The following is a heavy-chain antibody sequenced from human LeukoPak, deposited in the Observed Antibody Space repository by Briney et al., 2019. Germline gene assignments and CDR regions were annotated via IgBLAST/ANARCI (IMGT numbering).Heavy chain of an antibody. CDR1: GYTFTDYY. V-gene: IGHV1-46*01. J-gene: IGHJ6*03. CDR3: ARDRAKSYSNYDYYYYYMDV. Sequence: EASVKVSCKASGYTFTDYYMHWVRQAPGQGLEWMGLINPSGGSTSYAQKFQGRVTMTRDMSTSTVYMELSSLRSEDTAVYYCARDRAKSYSNYDYYYYYMDVWGKGTTVTVSS. D-gene: IGHD4-11*01. CDR2: INPSGGST.